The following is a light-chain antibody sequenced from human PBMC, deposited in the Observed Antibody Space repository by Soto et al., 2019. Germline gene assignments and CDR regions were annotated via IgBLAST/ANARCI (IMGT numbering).Light chain of an antibody. CDR1: QIISSY. Sequence: DIQMTQSPSSLSASVGDRVTITCRASQIISSYLNWDQQKPGKAPKLLIYAASSLQSGVPSRFSGSGSGTDFTLTISSLQPEDFATYYCQQSYSTPWTFGQGTKVEIK. CDR2: AAS. J-gene: IGKJ1*01. V-gene: IGKV1-39*01. CDR3: QQSYSTPWT.